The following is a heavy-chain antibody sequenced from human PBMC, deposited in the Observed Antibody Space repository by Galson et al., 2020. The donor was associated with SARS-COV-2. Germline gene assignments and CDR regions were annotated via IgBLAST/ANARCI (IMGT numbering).Heavy chain of an antibody. CDR2: INHSGST. Sequence: ETSETLSLTCAVYGGSFSGYYWSWIRQPPGKGLEWIGEINHSGSTNYNPSLKSRVTISVDTSKNQFSLKLSSVTAADTAVYYCARDYYDSSGYPSSYFDYWGQGTLVTVSS. V-gene: IGHV4-34*01. CDR1: GGSFSGYY. J-gene: IGHJ4*02. CDR3: ARDYYDSSGYPSSYFDY. D-gene: IGHD3-22*01.